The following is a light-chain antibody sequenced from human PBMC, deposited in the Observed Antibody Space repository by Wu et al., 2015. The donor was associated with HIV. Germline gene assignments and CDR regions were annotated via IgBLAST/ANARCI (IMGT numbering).Light chain of an antibody. V-gene: IGKV3-15*01. Sequence: EVVMTQSPATLSVSPGERVTLSCRASQSVSNKLAWYQQKPGQSPRVLIYGASTRATGIPARFSGSGSGTEFTLTINNLEPEDSAVYYCQQRYSWPWTFGQGTRVEI. J-gene: IGKJ1*01. CDR3: QQRYSWPWT. CDR1: QSVSNK. CDR2: GAS.